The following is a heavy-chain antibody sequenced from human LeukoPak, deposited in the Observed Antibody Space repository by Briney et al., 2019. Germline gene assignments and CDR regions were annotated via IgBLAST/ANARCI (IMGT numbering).Heavy chain of an antibody. J-gene: IGHJ3*02. V-gene: IGHV4-59*01. CDR2: IYYSGST. CDR1: GGSISSYY. CDR3: ARLGGAEYFDAFDI. D-gene: IGHD3-16*01. Sequence: PSETLSLTCTVSGGSISSYYWSWIRQPPGKGLEWIGYIYYSGSTNYNPSLKSRVTISVDTSKNQFSLKLSSLRSEDTAVYYCARLGGAEYFDAFDIWGQGTMVTVSS.